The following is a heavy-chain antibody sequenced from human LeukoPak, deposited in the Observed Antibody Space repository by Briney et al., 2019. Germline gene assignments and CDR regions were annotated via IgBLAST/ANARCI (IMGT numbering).Heavy chain of an antibody. V-gene: IGHV4-34*01. CDR3: AISHKWLLLDY. Sequence: KPSEPLSLTCAFYGASFSGYYWRWIRQPPGKGLEWIGEINHSGITTYNPSLKSRVTISVDTSKKQFSLKLNSVTAADTAVYYCAISHKWLLLDYWGQGTLVTVSS. CDR1: GASFSGYY. D-gene: IGHD2-15*01. J-gene: IGHJ4*02. CDR2: INHSGIT.